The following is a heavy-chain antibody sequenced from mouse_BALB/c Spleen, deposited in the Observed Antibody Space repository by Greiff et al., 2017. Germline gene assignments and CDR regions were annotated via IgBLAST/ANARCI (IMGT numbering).Heavy chain of an antibody. D-gene: IGHD1-1*01. Sequence: QVQLQQSGAELVKPGASVKLSCKASGYTFTSYYMYWVKQRPGQGLEWIGEINPSNGGTNFNEKFKSKATLTVDKSSSTAYMQLSSLTSEDSAVYYCTRWGHDYGSSYWYFDVWGAGTTVTVSS. CDR1: GYTFTSYY. J-gene: IGHJ1*01. CDR3: TRWGHDYGSSYWYFDV. CDR2: INPSNGGT. V-gene: IGHV1S81*02.